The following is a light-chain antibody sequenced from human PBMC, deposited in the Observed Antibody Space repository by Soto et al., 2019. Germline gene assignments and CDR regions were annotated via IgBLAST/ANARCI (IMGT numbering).Light chain of an antibody. V-gene: IGKV2-28*01. CDR3: MQALQTPVT. CDR2: LGS. J-gene: IGKJ1*01. CDR1: QSLLHSNGYNY. Sequence: DIVMTQSPLSLPVTPGEPASTSCSSSQSLLHSNGYNYLDWYLQKPGQSPQLLIYLGSTRASGVPDRFSGSGSGTDFTLKISRVEPEDVGVYYCMQALQTPVTFGQGTKVDNK.